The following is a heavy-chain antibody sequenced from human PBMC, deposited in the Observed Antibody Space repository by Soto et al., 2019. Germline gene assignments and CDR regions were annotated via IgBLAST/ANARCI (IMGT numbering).Heavy chain of an antibody. J-gene: IGHJ5*02. D-gene: IGHD6-13*01. CDR3: ARHPERIAEIGWFDP. CDR2: IKQDGSEK. V-gene: IGHV3-7*01. Sequence: GGSLRLSCEASGFSFSNNWMTWVRQAPGKGLEWVANIKQDGSEKYYMYSAEGRFTISRDNAKNSLYLQMNSLRAEDTAVYYCARHPERIAEIGWFDPWGQGTLVTVSS. CDR1: GFSFSNNW.